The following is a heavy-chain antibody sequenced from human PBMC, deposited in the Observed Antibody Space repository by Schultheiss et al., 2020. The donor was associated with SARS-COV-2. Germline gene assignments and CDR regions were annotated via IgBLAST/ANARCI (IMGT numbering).Heavy chain of an antibody. CDR1: GSSITGFF. V-gene: IGHV4-59*12. CDR3: TRGAPGY. CDR2: IYFTGIT. J-gene: IGHJ1*01. Sequence: SETLSLTCSVSGSSITGFFWTWIRQPPGKGLDPIGNIYFTGITKYNPSLKGRVTMSFDTSKNQFSLKLNSVTAADTAVYYCTRGAPGYWGQGTLVTVSS.